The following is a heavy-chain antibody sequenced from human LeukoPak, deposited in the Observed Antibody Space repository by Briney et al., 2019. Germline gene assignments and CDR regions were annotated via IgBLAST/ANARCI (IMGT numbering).Heavy chain of an antibody. CDR2: IIPIFGTA. CDR1: GGTFSSYA. J-gene: IGHJ4*02. D-gene: IGHD1-26*01. CDR3: ARDDVGATSFNFDY. Sequence: VASVKVSCKASGGTFSSYAISWVRQAPGQGLEWMGGIIPIFGTANYAQKFQGRVTITADESTSTAYMELSSLRSEDTAVYYCARDDVGATSFNFDYWGQGTLVTVSS. V-gene: IGHV1-69*13.